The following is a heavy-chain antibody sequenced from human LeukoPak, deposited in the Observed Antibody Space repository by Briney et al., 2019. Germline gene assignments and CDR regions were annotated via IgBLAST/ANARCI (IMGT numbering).Heavy chain of an antibody. J-gene: IGHJ4*02. V-gene: IGHV3-23*01. CDR3: AKDRGY. CDR2: ISTSGGTT. Sequence: PGGSLRLSCAGSGFTFSSSPMSWVRQAPGKGLGWVSAISTSGGTTYFAASVKGRFTISRDNSKNTTFLQMNSLRVEDTAIYYCAKDRGYWGQGTLVTVSS. CDR1: GFTFSSSP.